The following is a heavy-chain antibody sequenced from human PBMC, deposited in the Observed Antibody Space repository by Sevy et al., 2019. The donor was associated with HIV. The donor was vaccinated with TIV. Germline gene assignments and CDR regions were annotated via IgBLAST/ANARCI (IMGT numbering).Heavy chain of an antibody. CDR3: ARTPLLSIPGTTDVYFDI. V-gene: IGHV1-69*13. CDR1: GGTFSNYA. Sequence: ASVKVSCKASGGTFSNYALSWVRQAPGQGLEWMGGIIPIFGTTNFAQTFQGRVTITADESRSTAYMELSSLKPADTVVYYCARTPLLSIPGTTDVYFDIWGQGTLVTVSS. CDR2: IIPIFGTT. J-gene: IGHJ4*02. D-gene: IGHD4-4*01.